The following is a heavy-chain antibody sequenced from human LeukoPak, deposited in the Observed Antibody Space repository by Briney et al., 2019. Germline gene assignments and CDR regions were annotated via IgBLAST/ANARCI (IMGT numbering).Heavy chain of an antibody. CDR2: INHSGST. CDR3: ARGLSCRYCSSTSCPYYFDY. CDR1: GGSFSGYY. D-gene: IGHD2-2*01. J-gene: IGHJ4*02. Sequence: SETLSLTCAVYGGSFSGYYWSWIRQPPGKGLEWIGEINHSGSTNYNPSLKSRVTISVDTSKNQFSLKLSSVTAADTAVYYCARGLSCRYCSSTSCPYYFDYWGQGTLVTVSS. V-gene: IGHV4-34*01.